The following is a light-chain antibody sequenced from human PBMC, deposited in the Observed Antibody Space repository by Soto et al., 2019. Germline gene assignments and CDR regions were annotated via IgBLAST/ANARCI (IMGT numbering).Light chain of an antibody. CDR3: ISYAGSDNFV. CDR2: EVS. V-gene: IGLV2-8*01. CDR1: SSDVGGYNY. J-gene: IGLJ1*01. Sequence: QSALTQPHSASGSPGQSVTISCTGTSSDVGGYNYVSWYQQHPGKAPQLMIYEVSKRPSGVPDRFSGSKSGNTASLTVSGLQAEDEADYYCISYAGSDNFVFGTGTKVTVL.